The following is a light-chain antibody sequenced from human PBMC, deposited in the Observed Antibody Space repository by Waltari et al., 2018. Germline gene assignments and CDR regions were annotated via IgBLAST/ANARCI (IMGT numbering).Light chain of an antibody. J-gene: IGLJ1*01. Sequence: QSALTQPRSVSGSPGQSVTISCTGTSSDVGGYDYVSWYQQQSAKAPNLIIFGVTERPSGVPDRFSGSKSGNTASLTISGLQSEDEADYYCCSYAGSYTEVFGTGTTVTVL. CDR3: CSYAGSYTEV. CDR1: SSDVGGYDY. CDR2: GVT. V-gene: IGLV2-11*01.